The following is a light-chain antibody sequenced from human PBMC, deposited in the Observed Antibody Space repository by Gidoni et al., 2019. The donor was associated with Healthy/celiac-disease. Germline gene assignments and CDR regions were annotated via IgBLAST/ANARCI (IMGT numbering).Light chain of an antibody. CDR3: QQYNNWPPYT. CDR1: QSVSSH. CDR2: RAS. J-gene: IGKJ2*01. Sequence: EIVMTQSPATLSVARGERATLSCRASQSVSSHLSRYQQKPGQAPRLLIYRASTRATGIQAWFSGSVSLTEFTLPISSLHSEHFAVYYCQQYNNWPPYTFGQGTQLE. V-gene: IGKV3-15*01.